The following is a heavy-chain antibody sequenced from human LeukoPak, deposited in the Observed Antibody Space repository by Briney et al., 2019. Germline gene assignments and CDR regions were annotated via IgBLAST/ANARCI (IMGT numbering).Heavy chain of an antibody. V-gene: IGHV3-48*04. CDR1: GFIFSSHW. D-gene: IGHD3-10*01. CDR3: ARDSQDYYGSGSYTGY. J-gene: IGHJ4*02. Sequence: PGGSLRLSCAASGFIFSSHWMTWVRQVPGKGLEWVSYISSSGSTIYYADSVKGRFTISRDNAKNSLYLQMNSLRAEDTAVYYCARDSQDYYGSGSYTGYWGQGTLVTVSS. CDR2: ISSSGSTI.